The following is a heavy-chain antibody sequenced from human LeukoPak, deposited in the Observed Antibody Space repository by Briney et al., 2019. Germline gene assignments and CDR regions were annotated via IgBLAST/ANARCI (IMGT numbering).Heavy chain of an antibody. D-gene: IGHD2-2*01. CDR2: IIPIFGTA. CDR1: GGTLSSYA. Sequence: SRKASCKASGGTLSSYAIRWVRQAPGPGLEWMGWIIPIFGTANYAQKFQGRVTITADKSTSTAYMELSSLRSEDTAVYYCARAAGYCSSTGCYGGDAFDIWGQGTMVTVSS. J-gene: IGHJ3*02. CDR3: ARAAGYCSSTGCYGGDAFDI. V-gene: IGHV1-69*06.